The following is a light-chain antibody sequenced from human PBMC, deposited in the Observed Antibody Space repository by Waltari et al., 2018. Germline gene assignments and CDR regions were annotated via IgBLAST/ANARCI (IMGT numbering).Light chain of an antibody. CDR3: MQSLQNSVT. V-gene: IGKV2-28*01. CDR2: FAS. Sequence: DILMTQSPVSLSVTPGEPASISCTSSQSLQHRNGYNYLDWYLQKPGLSPQLLIYFASYRASGVPDRFSCSGSVTDFTLRISRVEAEDVGVYYCMQSLQNSVTFGQGTRLEIK. J-gene: IGKJ5*01. CDR1: QSLQHRNGYNY.